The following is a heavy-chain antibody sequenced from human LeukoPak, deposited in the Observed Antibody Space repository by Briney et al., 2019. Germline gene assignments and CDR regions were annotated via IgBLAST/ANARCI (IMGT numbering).Heavy chain of an antibody. J-gene: IGHJ4*02. V-gene: IGHV4-59*08. D-gene: IGHD3-22*01. CDR3: ARHPCSYYYDSSGSYAAGY. CDR2: IYYSGST. Sequence: SETLSLTCTVSGGSISSYYWSWIRQPPGKGLEWIGYIYYSGSTNYNPSLKSRVTISVDTSKNQFSLKLSSVTAADTAVYYCARHPCSYYYDSSGSYAAGYWGQGTLVTVSS. CDR1: GGSISSYY.